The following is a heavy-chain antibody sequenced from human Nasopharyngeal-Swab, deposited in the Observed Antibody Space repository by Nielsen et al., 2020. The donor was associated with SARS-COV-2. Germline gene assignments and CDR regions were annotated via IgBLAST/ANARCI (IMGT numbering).Heavy chain of an antibody. V-gene: IGHV3-33*01. D-gene: IGHD6-13*01. J-gene: IGHJ3*02. CDR3: ARDRIAAAGDAFDI. CDR1: GCTFSSYG. Sequence: GGSLRLSWSASGCTFSSYGKHWVRQAPGKGLEWVAVIWYDGSNKYYADSVKGRFTISRDNSKNTLYLQMNSLRAEDTAVYYCARDRIAAAGDAFDIWGQGTMVTVSS. CDR2: IWYDGSNK.